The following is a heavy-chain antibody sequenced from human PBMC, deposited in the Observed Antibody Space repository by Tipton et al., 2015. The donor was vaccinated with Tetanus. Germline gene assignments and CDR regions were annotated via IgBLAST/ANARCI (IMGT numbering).Heavy chain of an antibody. CDR2: IYYSGST. D-gene: IGHD6-6*01. Sequence: TLSLTCSVSGASISGGGYFWNWIRHRPGKGPEWIGYIYYSGSTHYNPSLKGRVTMSVDTSKNQFSLKLSSVTAADTAVYYCARDQGGGRVVRLNWFDPWGQGILVTVSS. CDR3: ARDQGGGRVVRLNWFDP. CDR1: GASISGGGYF. J-gene: IGHJ5*02. V-gene: IGHV4-31*03.